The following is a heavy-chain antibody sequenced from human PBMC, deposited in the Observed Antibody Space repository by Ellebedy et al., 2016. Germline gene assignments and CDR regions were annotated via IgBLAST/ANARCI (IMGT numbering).Heavy chain of an antibody. J-gene: IGHJ4*02. Sequence: GESLKISXAASGFTFNNAWMSWVRQGPRKGLEWVGRIKSETDGGTTDYAAPVKGRFTISRDDSKNTLYLQMNSLKTEDTAVYYCTTYIRYFDWLSDREMYYFDYWGQGTLVTVSS. CDR1: GFTFNNAW. V-gene: IGHV3-15*01. D-gene: IGHD3-9*01. CDR3: TTYIRYFDWLSDREMYYFDY. CDR2: IKSETDGGTT.